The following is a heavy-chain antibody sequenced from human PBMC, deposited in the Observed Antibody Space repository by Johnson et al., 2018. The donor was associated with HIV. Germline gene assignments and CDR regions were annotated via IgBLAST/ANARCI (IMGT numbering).Heavy chain of an antibody. J-gene: IGHJ3*02. CDR1: GFTLSSYT. CDR2: ISYDGSNK. D-gene: IGHD3-22*01. Sequence: QVQLMESGGGVVQPWRSLRLSCAASGFTLSSYTIHWVRQAPGKGLEWVAVISYDGSNKKYADSVKGRFTISRDNSKNTLYLQMNRLRAEDTAVYYCAKTPGENWYYSEGTDAFDIWGQGTMVTVSS. V-gene: IGHV3-30*04. CDR3: AKTPGENWYYSEGTDAFDI.